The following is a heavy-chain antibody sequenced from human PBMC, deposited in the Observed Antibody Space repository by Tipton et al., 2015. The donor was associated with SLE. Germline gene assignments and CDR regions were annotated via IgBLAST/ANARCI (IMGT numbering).Heavy chain of an antibody. J-gene: IGHJ4*02. CDR3: ARTPVGVTTPRFDS. CDR1: GYSISSGYF. Sequence: TLSLTCTVSGYSISSGYFWSWIRQSPGKGLERIGNIYYNGRTDYSPSLKSRDTISLDTSRNQFSLKVSSVTAADTAKYYCARTPVGVTTPRFDSWGQGILVTVSS. V-gene: IGHV4-38-2*02. CDR2: IYYNGRT. D-gene: IGHD1-26*01.